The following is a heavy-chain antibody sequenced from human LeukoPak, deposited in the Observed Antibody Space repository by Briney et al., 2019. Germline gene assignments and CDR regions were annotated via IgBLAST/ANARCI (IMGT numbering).Heavy chain of an antibody. CDR2: ISSDGSNT. J-gene: IGHJ4*01. V-gene: IGHV3-30*04. CDR1: GFTFTSWA. CDR3: VREGFYFFDF. Sequence: PGGSLRLSCAASGFTFTSWAMHWVRQAPGKGLEWVALISSDGSNTFYADSVRGRFTIFRDNAKDSVYLQMNSLRAEDSATYYCVREGFYFFDFWGQGTLVTVSS.